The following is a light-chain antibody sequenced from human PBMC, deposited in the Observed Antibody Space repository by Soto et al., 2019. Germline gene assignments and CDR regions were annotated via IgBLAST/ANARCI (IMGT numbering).Light chain of an antibody. CDR3: QQHTNWPLT. CDR1: QSVNSRN. CDR2: GAS. Sequence: QPPGTLSRSKGERVMLSCRASQSVNSRNLAWYQRKPGQAPRLLIYGASKRATGIPARFSGSGSGTDFTLTISSLETEDFAVYYCQQHTNWPLTFGGGSDVDI. J-gene: IGKJ4*01. V-gene: IGKV3-11*01.